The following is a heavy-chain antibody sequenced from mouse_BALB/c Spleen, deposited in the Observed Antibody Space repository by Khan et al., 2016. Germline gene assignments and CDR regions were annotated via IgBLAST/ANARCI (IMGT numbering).Heavy chain of an antibody. D-gene: IGHD2-3*01. CDR1: GYTFTSYY. CDR3: TRRGGYYDFAY. CDR2: INPSNGGT. V-gene: IGHV1S81*02. Sequence: QVQLKQSGAELVKPGASVKLSCKASGYTFTSYYMYWVKQRPGQGLEWIGEINPSNGGTNFNEKFKSKATLTVDKSSSTAYMQLSSLTSEDSAVYYCTRRGGYYDFAYWGQGTLVTVSA. J-gene: IGHJ3*01.